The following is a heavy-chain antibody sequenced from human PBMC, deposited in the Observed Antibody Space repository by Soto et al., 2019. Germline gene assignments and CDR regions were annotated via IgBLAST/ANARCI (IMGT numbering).Heavy chain of an antibody. V-gene: IGHV3-33*01. CDR1: GFTFSSYG. Sequence: PGGSLRLSCAASGFTFSSYGMHWVRQAPGKGLEWVAVIWYDGSNKYYADSVKGRFTISRDNSKNTLYLQMNSLRAEDTAVYYCARDWSSGLHSFDYWRQGTLVTVSS. CDR3: ARDWSSGLHSFDY. J-gene: IGHJ4*02. CDR2: IWYDGSNK. D-gene: IGHD3-22*01.